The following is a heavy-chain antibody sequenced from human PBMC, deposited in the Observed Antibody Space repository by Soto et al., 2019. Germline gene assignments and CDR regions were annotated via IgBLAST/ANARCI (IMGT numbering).Heavy chain of an antibody. D-gene: IGHD3-9*01. CDR2: ISGSGGST. CDR3: AKSPLFARYFDWLLSYPYYFDY. J-gene: IGHJ4*02. CDR1: GFTFSSYA. Sequence: PGGSLRLSCAASGFTFSSYAMSWVRQAPGKGLEWVSAISGSGGSTYYADSVKGRFTISRDNSKNTLYLQMNSLRAEDTAVYYFAKSPLFARYFDWLLSYPYYFDYWGQGTLVTISS. V-gene: IGHV3-23*01.